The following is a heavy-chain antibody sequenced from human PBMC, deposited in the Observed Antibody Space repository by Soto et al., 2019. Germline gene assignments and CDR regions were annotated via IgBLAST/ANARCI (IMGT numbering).Heavy chain of an antibody. CDR2: ISSDGSNK. D-gene: IGHD5-12*01. CDR3: TKDRATHRNY. CDR1: GFTFRNYV. J-gene: IGHJ4*02. Sequence: QVQLVESGGGVVQPGRSLSLSCGASGFTFRNYVMHWVRQAPGKGLEWVAVISSDGSNKYYADSVKGRFTISRDNSKNTLYLQMHSLRIEDTAVYYCTKDRATHRNYWGQGTLVTVSS. V-gene: IGHV3-30*18.